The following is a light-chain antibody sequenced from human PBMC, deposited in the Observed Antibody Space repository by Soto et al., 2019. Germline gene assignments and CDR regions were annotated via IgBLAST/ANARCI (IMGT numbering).Light chain of an antibody. CDR3: QPYGSSPFT. V-gene: IGKV3-20*01. CDR2: GAS. J-gene: IGKJ3*01. CDR1: QSVSSSY. Sequence: EIVLTQSPGTLSLSPGERATLSCRASQSVSSSYLAWYQQKPGQAPRLLIYGASSRATGIPDRFSGSGSGTDFTLTISRLEPEDFAVYYFQPYGSSPFTFGPGTKVAIK.